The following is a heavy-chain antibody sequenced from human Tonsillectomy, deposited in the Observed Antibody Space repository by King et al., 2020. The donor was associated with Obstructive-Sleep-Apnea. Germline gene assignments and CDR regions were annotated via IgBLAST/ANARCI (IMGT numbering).Heavy chain of an antibody. Sequence: VQLVQSGAEVKKPGESLRISCVGSGYSFTSYWITWGRQMPGQGLEWMVRIDPSDSYTNYSPSFQGHVTLSADKSARTAYLQWSSLKASDTAMYYCARLNYDSSGYYRLFDYWGQGTLVTVSS. D-gene: IGHD3-22*01. CDR1: GYSFTSYW. J-gene: IGHJ4*02. CDR3: ARLNYDSSGYYRLFDY. V-gene: IGHV5-10-1*01. CDR2: IDPSDSYT.